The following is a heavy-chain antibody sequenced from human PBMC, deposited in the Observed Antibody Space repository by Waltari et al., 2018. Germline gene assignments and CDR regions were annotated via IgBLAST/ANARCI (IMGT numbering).Heavy chain of an antibody. CDR1: GFTFKTYA. D-gene: IGHD4-17*01. Sequence: DVQLLESGGDLIQPGGSLRLSCVASGFTFKTYAMSWVRQVPGKGLEWVSAIRGGVDNTFDTDSVRGRFTLSRDTSKNTLYLQMNSLRAEDTAVYYCAVSKSGYGNYEHWGQGTLVTVSS. CDR3: AVSKSGYGNYEH. J-gene: IGHJ4*02. CDR2: IRGGVDNT. V-gene: IGHV3-23*01.